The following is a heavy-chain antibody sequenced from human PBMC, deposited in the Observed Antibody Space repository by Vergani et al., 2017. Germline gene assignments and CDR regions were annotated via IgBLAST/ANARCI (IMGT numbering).Heavy chain of an antibody. CDR3: ARLRALGTIFGVVTPYYYYMDV. J-gene: IGHJ6*03. D-gene: IGHD3-3*01. CDR2: IYYSGST. V-gene: IGHV4-39*01. CDR1: GGSISSSSYY. Sequence: QLQLQESGPGLVKPSETLSLTCTVSGGSISSSSYYWGWIRQPPGKGLEWIGSIYYSGSTYYNPSLKSRVTISVDTSKNQFSLKLSSVTAADTAVYYCARLRALGTIFGVVTPYYYYMDVWGKGTTVTVSS.